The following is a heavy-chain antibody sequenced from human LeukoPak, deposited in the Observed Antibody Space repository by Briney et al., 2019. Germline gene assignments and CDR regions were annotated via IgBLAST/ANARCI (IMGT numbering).Heavy chain of an antibody. D-gene: IGHD1-26*01. J-gene: IGHJ4*02. CDR3: ARTVGATAYFDY. Sequence: GGSLRLSCAASGFTVSSNYMSWVRQAPGKGLEWVSVIYSGGSTYYADSVKGRFTISRDNSKNTLYLRMNSLRAEDTAVYYCARTVGATAYFDYWGQGTLVTVSS. CDR1: GFTVSSNY. CDR2: IYSGGST. V-gene: IGHV3-66*01.